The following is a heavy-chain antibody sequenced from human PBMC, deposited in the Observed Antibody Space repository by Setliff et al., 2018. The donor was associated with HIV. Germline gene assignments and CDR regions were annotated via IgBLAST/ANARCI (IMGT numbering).Heavy chain of an antibody. D-gene: IGHD3-16*01. J-gene: IGHJ3*02. V-gene: IGHV4-61*03. Sequence: LSLTCTVSGGSISRRDYCWGWIRQPPGKGLEWIGYIYYSGSTNYNPSLKSRVTISVDTSRNHFSLKLISVTAADTAVYYCAREITYDYVWGSFRQGAFDIWGQGTLVTVSS. CDR1: GGSISRRDYC. CDR2: IYYSGST. CDR3: AREITYDYVWGSFRQGAFDI.